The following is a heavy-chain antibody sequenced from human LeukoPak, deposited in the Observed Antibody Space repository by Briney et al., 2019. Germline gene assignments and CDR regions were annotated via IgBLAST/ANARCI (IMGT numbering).Heavy chain of an antibody. V-gene: IGHV1-24*01. CDR1: GYSLTELS. CDR2: FDPEDGET. D-gene: IGHD3-10*01. Sequence: ASVKVSCKVSGYSLTELSMHWVRQAPGKGLEWMGGFDPEDGETIYAQKFQGRVTMTEDTSTDTAYMELSSLRSEDTAVYYCARKFLGSRGYYFDYWGQGTLVTVSS. J-gene: IGHJ4*02. CDR3: ARKFLGSRGYYFDY.